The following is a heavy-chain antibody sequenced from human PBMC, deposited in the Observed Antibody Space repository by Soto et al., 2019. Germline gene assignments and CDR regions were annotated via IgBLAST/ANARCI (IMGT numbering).Heavy chain of an antibody. J-gene: IGHJ4*02. D-gene: IGHD4-4*01. V-gene: IGHV3-30*18. CDR1: GFTFSNYG. Sequence: QVQLVESGGGVVQPGRSLTLSCVASGFTFSNYGMHWVRLAPGKGLEWVAMISIEGNHKYYANSVKGRFTISRDNSKSTVYLQMNSLSAEDTGVYYCAKDGSRGTVYVPGDYWGQGTLVTVSS. CDR2: ISIEGNHK. CDR3: AKDGSRGTVYVPGDY.